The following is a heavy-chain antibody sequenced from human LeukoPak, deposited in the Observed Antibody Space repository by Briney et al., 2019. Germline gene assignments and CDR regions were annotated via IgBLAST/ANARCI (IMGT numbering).Heavy chain of an antibody. CDR3: ARDLAPATEWNYADAFDI. D-gene: IGHD1-7*01. V-gene: IGHV1-69*05. Sequence: GASVKVSCKASGGTFSSYGISWERQAPGQGLEWMGGIIPILGTANYAQNFQGRVTITTDESTSTAYMELSSLGSEDTAVYYCARDLAPATEWNYADAFDIWGQGTMVTVSS. J-gene: IGHJ3*02. CDR1: GGTFSSYG. CDR2: IIPILGTA.